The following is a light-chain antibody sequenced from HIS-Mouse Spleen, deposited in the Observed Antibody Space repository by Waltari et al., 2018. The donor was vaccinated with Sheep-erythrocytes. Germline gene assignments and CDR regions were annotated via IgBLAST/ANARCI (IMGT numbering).Light chain of an antibody. V-gene: IGLV6-57*04. J-gene: IGLJ3*02. CDR3: QSYDSSNRV. Sequence: NFMLTQPHSVSESPGKTVTISCTRSSGSIASNYVQWYQQRPGSAPTTVIYEDNQRPSGVPDRVACSIDSSSNSASLTISGLKTEDEADYYCQSYDSSNRVFGGGTKQTVL. CDR2: EDN. CDR1: SGSIASNY.